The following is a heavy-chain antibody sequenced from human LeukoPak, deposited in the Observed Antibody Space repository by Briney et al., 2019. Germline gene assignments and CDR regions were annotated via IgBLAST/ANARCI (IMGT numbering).Heavy chain of an antibody. J-gene: IGHJ6*03. Sequence: SETLSLTCTVSGGSISSYYWSWIRQPPGKGLEWIGYIYYSGSTYYNPSLKSRVTISVDTSKNQFSLKLSPVTAADTAVYYCARGYCSGGSCYSYYYYNYMDVWGKGTTVTVSS. D-gene: IGHD2-15*01. V-gene: IGHV4-59*12. CDR1: GGSISSYY. CDR2: IYYSGST. CDR3: ARGYCSGGSCYSYYYYNYMDV.